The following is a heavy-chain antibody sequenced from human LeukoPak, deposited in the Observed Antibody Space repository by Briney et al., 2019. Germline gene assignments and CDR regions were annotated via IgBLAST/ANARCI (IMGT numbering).Heavy chain of an antibody. D-gene: IGHD3-3*01. V-gene: IGHV4-30-4*08. CDR2: IYYSGST. J-gene: IGHJ4*02. CDR1: GGSISSDDYY. CDR3: ARTYYDFWSGYYTLFDY. Sequence: PSQTLSLTCTVSGGSISSDDYYWSWIRQPPGKGLEWIGYIYYSGSTYYNPSLKSRVTISVDTSKNQFSLKLSSVTAADTAVYYCARTYYDFWSGYYTLFDYWGQGTLVTVSS.